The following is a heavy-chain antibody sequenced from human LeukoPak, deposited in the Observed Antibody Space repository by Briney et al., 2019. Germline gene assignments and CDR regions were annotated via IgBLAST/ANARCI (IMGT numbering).Heavy chain of an antibody. CDR3: ARAYLGDDILTGYGY. V-gene: IGHV4-61*01. CDR1: GGSVSSGSYY. Sequence: SETLSLTCTVSGGSVSSGSYYWSWIRQPPGKGLEWIGYIYYSGSTNYNPSLKSRVTISVDTSKSQFSLKLSSVTAADTAVYYCARAYLGDDILTGYGYWGQGTLVSVSS. D-gene: IGHD3-9*01. J-gene: IGHJ4*02. CDR2: IYYSGST.